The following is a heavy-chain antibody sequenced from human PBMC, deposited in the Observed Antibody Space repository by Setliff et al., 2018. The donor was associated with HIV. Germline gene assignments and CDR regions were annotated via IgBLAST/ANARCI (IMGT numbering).Heavy chain of an antibody. D-gene: IGHD5-12*01. V-gene: IGHV1-24*01. CDR2: FGPEDNKI. Sequence: ASVKVSCKVSGYTVTELSINWVRQAPGKGPEWMGGFGPEDNKIVYAQKFQGRVTTTEDTSTDTAYMELSSLRPEDTAVYYCATRIRDGHRGYGYFDFWGQGTLVTVSS. J-gene: IGHJ4*02. CDR1: GYTVTELS. CDR3: ATRIRDGHRGYGYFDF.